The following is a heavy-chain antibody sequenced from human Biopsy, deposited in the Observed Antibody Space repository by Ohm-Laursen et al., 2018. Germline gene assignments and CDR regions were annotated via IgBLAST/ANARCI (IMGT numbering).Heavy chain of an antibody. Sequence: SETLSLTCTVSGGSISSETHYWGWIRQPPGKGLEWIGSIFYGGITYYNPSLKSRVTISVGTSKNQFSLNLSSVTGADTAVYYCARHPTGFWFDPWGQGTLVTVSS. J-gene: IGHJ5*02. V-gene: IGHV4-39*01. CDR3: ARHPTGFWFDP. CDR1: GGSISSETHY. CDR2: IFYGGIT.